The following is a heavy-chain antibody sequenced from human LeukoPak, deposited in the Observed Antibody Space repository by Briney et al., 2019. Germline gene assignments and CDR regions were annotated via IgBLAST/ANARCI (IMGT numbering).Heavy chain of an antibody. CDR2: INHSGST. CDR1: GGSFSGYY. D-gene: IGHD3-9*01. J-gene: IGHJ4*02. V-gene: IGHV4-34*01. Sequence: SETLSLTCAVYGGSFSGYYWSWIRQPPGKGLEWIGEINHSGSTNYNPSLKSRVTISVDTSKNQFSLKLSSVTAADTAVYYCARGLRYFYWLFVGEGNYYFDYWGQGTLVTVSS. CDR3: ARGLRYFYWLFVGEGNYYFDY.